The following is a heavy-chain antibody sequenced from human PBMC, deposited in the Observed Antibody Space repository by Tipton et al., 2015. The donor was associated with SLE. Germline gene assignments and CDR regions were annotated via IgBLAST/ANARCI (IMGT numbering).Heavy chain of an antibody. Sequence: SLRLSCEASGFIFDHYTMHWVRQAPGKGLEWVSLISWDGDTTYYADSVKGRFTISRDNAKNSLYLQMNSLRAEDTAVYYCAREATGVDTAMVLDYWGQGTLVTVSS. D-gene: IGHD5-18*01. J-gene: IGHJ4*02. CDR2: ISWDGDTT. CDR1: GFIFDHYT. V-gene: IGHV3-43*01. CDR3: AREATGVDTAMVLDY.